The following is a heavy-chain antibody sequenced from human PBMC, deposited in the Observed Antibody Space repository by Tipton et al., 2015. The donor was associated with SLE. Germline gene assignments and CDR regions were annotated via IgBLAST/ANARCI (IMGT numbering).Heavy chain of an antibody. CDR1: GGSFSGYY. V-gene: IGHV4-34*01. CDR2: INHSGST. Sequence: TLSLTCAVYGGSFSGYYWSWIRQPPGKGLEWIGEINHSGSTNYNPSLIGRVAISVDTSKNQFSLKLSSVTAADTAVYYCARWNDAYNYYGMDVWGKGTTVTVSS. J-gene: IGHJ6*04. CDR3: ARWNDAYNYYGMDV. D-gene: IGHD1-1*01.